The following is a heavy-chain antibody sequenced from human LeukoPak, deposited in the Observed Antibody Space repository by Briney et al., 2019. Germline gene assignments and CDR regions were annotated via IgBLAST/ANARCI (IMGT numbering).Heavy chain of an antibody. Sequence: SETLSLTCAVYGGSFSGYYWSWIRQPPGKGLEWLGEINHSGSTNYNPSLKSRVTISVDTSKNQFSLKLSSVTAADTAVYYCAGQIYSYGISPYYYYGMDVWGQGTTVTVSS. CDR1: GGSFSGYY. CDR3: AGQIYSYGISPYYYYGMDV. J-gene: IGHJ6*02. D-gene: IGHD5-18*01. V-gene: IGHV4-34*01. CDR2: INHSGST.